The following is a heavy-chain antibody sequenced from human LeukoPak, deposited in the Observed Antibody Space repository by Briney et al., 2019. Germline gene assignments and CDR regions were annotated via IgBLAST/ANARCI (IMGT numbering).Heavy chain of an antibody. J-gene: IGHJ4*02. CDR3: ARIGAGSSRDY. Sequence: GSLRLSCAASGFTFSNFAMTWVRQAPGKGLEWVSSIVGSSSTYYADSLKGRFTISRDNAKNSLYLQMNSLRAEDTAVYYCARIGAGSSRDYWGQGTLVTVSS. CDR2: IVGSSST. V-gene: IGHV3-21*01. CDR1: GFTFSNFA. D-gene: IGHD6-13*01.